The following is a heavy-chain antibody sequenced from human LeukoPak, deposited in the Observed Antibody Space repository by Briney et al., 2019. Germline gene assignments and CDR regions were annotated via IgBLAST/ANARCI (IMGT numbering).Heavy chain of an antibody. CDR2: MYYTGST. CDR3: ARVSVVYGMDV. CDR1: GGSISSDY. V-gene: IGHV4-59*01. Sequence: SEPLSLTCSVSGGSISSDYWAWIRQPPGKGLEWIGYMYYTGSTNYNPSLKSRVTISLATSKNQFSLKLSSVTAADTAAYYCARVSVVYGMDVWGRGTTVTVSS. D-gene: IGHD5/OR15-5a*01. J-gene: IGHJ6*02.